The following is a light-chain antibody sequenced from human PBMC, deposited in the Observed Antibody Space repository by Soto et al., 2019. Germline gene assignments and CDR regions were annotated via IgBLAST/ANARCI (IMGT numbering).Light chain of an antibody. Sequence: QSVLTQPPSVSAAPGQKVTISCSGSYSNIGNNYVSWYQHFPGTTPKLLIFDNNKRPSGIPDRFSGSKSGTSATLGITGLQTGDEADYYCGTWDSRLSVVFGGGTKVTVL. CDR1: YSNIGNNY. J-gene: IGLJ2*01. CDR2: DNN. CDR3: GTWDSRLSVV. V-gene: IGLV1-51*01.